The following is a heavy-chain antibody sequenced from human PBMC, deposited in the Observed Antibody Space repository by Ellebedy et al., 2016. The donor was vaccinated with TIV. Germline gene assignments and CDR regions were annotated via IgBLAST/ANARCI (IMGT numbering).Heavy chain of an antibody. Sequence: PGGSLRLSCAASGFTFSNYAMSWVRQAPGTGLQWVSAISGSDGNTYYADSVKGRFTISRDNSKNTLYLQMNSLRAEDTAVYYCSRGHNHYYYGMDVWGQGTTVTVSS. CDR2: ISGSDGNT. CDR3: SRGHNHYYYGMDV. D-gene: IGHD1-14*01. J-gene: IGHJ6*02. CDR1: GFTFSNYA. V-gene: IGHV3-23*01.